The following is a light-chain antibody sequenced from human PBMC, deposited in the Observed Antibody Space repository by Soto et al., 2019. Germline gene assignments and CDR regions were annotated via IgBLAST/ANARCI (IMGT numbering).Light chain of an antibody. CDR3: QQSYSSPRT. CDR1: QSVSSY. J-gene: IGKJ1*01. Sequence: DIQMNQSPSSLSASVGDRVTITCRASQSVSSYLNWYQQKPGKAPKLLIYAQSSLQSGVPSRFSGGGSGTDFTLTISSLQPEDCATYYCQQSYSSPRTFGQGTKVEIK. CDR2: AQS. V-gene: IGKV1-39*01.